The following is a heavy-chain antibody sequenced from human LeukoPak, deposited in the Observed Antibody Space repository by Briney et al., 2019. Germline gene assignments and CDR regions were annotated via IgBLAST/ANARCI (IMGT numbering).Heavy chain of an antibody. Sequence: SVKVSCKASGGTSSSYAISWVRQAPGQGLEWMGRIIPILGIANYAQKFQGRVTITADKSTSTAYMELSSLRSDDTAVYYCARAPDGYNPFDYWGQGTLVTVSS. CDR1: GGTSSSYA. CDR2: IIPILGIA. D-gene: IGHD5-24*01. V-gene: IGHV1-69*04. CDR3: ARAPDGYNPFDY. J-gene: IGHJ4*02.